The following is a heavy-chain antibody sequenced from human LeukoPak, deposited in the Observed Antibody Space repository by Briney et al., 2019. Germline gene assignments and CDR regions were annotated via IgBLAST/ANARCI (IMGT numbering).Heavy chain of an antibody. J-gene: IGHJ3*02. V-gene: IGHV4-61*02. Sequence: SETLSLTCTVSGGSISSGSYYWSWVRQPAGKGLEWIGRIYTSGSTNYNPSLKSRVTISVDTSKNQFSLKLSSVTAADTAVYYCARSTVTTGDAFDIWGQGTMVTVSS. CDR1: GGSISSGSYY. CDR2: IYTSGST. CDR3: ARSTVTTGDAFDI. D-gene: IGHD4-17*01.